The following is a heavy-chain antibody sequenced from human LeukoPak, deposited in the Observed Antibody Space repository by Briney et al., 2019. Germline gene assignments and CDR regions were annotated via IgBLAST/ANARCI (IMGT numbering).Heavy chain of an antibody. CDR3: ARLIQVGGSYFYFDY. J-gene: IGHJ4*02. CDR2: IYPGDSDT. Sequence: GESLKISCKGSGYSSTSYWIGWVRQMPGEGLEWMGIIYPGDSDTRYSPSFQGQVTISADKSISTAYLQWSSLKASDTAMYYCARLIQVGGSYFYFDYWGQGTLVTVSS. CDR1: GYSSTSYW. D-gene: IGHD1-26*01. V-gene: IGHV5-51*01.